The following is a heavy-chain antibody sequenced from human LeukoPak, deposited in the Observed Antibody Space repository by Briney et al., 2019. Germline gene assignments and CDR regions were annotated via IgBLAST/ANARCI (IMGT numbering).Heavy chain of an antibody. V-gene: IGHV4-59*01. CDR3: TRNSGWYGLS. CDR2: IYYSGST. J-gene: IGHJ1*01. CDR1: GGSISSYY. D-gene: IGHD6-19*01. Sequence: SETLSLTCTVSGGSISSYYWSWIRQPPGKGLEWIGYIYYSGSTNYNPSLKSRVTISVDTSKNQFSLKLSSVTAADTAVYYCTRNSGWYGLSWGQGTLVTVSS.